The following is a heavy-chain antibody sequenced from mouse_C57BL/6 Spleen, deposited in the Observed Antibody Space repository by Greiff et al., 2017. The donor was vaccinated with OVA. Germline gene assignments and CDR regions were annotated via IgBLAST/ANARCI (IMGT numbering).Heavy chain of an antibody. D-gene: IGHD1-1*01. CDR1: GYTFTSYW. J-gene: IGHJ4*01. V-gene: IGHV1-64*01. CDR3: ARWGNYGAMDY. CDR2: IHPNSGST. Sequence: VKLQESGAELVKPGASVKLSCKASGYTFTSYWMHWVKQRPGQGLEWIGMIHPNSGSTNYNEKFKSKATLTVDKSSSTAYMQLSSLTSEDSAVYYCARWGNYGAMDYWGQGTSVTVSS.